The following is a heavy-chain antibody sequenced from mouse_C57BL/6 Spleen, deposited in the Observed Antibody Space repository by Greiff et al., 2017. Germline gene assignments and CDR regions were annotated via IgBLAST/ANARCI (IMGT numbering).Heavy chain of an antibody. CDR3: ARGEPYDGCYWYFDV. CDR2: IDPSDSDT. CDR1: GYTFTSYW. J-gene: IGHJ1*03. D-gene: IGHD2-3*01. Sequence: VQLQQPGAELVKPGASVKLSCKASGYTFTSYWMQWVKQRPGQGLEWIGEIDPSDSDTTYNQKFKGKATLTVDTSSSTAYMQLSSLTSEDSAVYYCARGEPYDGCYWYFDVWGTGTTVTVSA. V-gene: IGHV1-50*01.